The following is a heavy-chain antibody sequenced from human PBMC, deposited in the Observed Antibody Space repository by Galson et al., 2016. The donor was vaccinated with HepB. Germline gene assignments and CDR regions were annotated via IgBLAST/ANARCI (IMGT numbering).Heavy chain of an antibody. D-gene: IGHD6-19*01. CDR1: GFTLSNCG. J-gene: IGHJ5*02. V-gene: IGHV3-30*18. Sequence: SLRLSCAATGFTLSNCGIHWVRQAPGKGLEWVAIISYDGSIHYADSVKGRFTISRDNSKNTVYLQMNGLRGDDTAVYYCAKDLYNSGWYNYFDPWGQGTLVTVSS. CDR2: ISYDGSI. CDR3: AKDLYNSGWYNYFDP.